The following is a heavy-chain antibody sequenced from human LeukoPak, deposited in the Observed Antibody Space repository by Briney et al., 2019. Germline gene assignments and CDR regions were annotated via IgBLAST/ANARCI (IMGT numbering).Heavy chain of an antibody. Sequence: SETLSLTCAVYGGSLSGYYWSWIRQPPGKGLEWIGEINHSGSTNYNPSLKSRVTISVDTSKNQFSLKLSSVTAADTAVYYCARGNDYGDYNSKYYFDYWGQGTLVTVSS. V-gene: IGHV4-34*01. J-gene: IGHJ4*02. D-gene: IGHD4-17*01. CDR3: ARGNDYGDYNSKYYFDY. CDR1: GGSLSGYY. CDR2: INHSGST.